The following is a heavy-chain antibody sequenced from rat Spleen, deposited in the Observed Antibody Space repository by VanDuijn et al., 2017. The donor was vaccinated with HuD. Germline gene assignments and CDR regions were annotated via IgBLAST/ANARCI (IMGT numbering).Heavy chain of an antibody. D-gene: IGHD1-9*01. CDR3: AKVTYYGYYYFDY. CDR1: GFTFSSYW. V-gene: IGHV5-58*01. J-gene: IGHJ2*01. Sequence: EVQLVETGGGLVQPGRSLKLSCVASGFTFSSYWMYWIRQAPGKGLEWVSSISTDGGNTYYSDSVKGRFSISRDNAKSTLYLQMESLRSEDTATYYCAKVTYYGYYYFDYWGQGVMVTVSS. CDR2: ISTDGGNT.